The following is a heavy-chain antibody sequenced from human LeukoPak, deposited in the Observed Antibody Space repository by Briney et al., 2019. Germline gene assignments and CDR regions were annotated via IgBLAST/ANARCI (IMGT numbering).Heavy chain of an antibody. Sequence: PGGSLRLSCVASGFTFSDYDMHWVRQAPGKGLAWVAFIRYDGGNKYYADSVKGRFTISRDNSKNTLYLQMNSVRAEDSAVYYCAKAKFTLGDDWGQGTLVTVSS. CDR2: IRYDGGNK. CDR3: AKAKFTLGDD. V-gene: IGHV3-30*02. CDR1: GFTFSDYD. D-gene: IGHD2/OR15-2a*01. J-gene: IGHJ4*02.